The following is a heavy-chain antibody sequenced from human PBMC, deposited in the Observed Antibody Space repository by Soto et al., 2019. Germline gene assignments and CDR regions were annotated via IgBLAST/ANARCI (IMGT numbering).Heavy chain of an antibody. D-gene: IGHD6-19*01. CDR2: ISAYNGNT. J-gene: IGHJ4*02. CDR3: ARDSRGWFGEDY. CDR1: GYTFTGHY. Sequence: ASVKVSCKASGYTFTGHYIHWVRQAPEQGPEWMGWISAYNGNTNYAQKLQGRVTMTTDTSTSTAYMELRSLRSDDTAVYYCARDSRGWFGEDYWGQGTMVTVSS. V-gene: IGHV1-18*04.